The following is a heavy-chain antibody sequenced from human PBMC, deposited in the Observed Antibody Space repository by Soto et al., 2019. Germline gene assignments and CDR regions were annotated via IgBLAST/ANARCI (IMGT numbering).Heavy chain of an antibody. V-gene: IGHV5-51*01. CDR2: IYPGDSDT. Sequence: GESLKISCKGSGYSFTSYWIGWVRQMPGKGLEWMGIIYPGDSDTRYSPPFQGQVTISADKSISTAYLQWSSLKASDTAMYYCARHLRDYYYGMDVWGQGTTVTVSS. D-gene: IGHD5-12*01. CDR1: GYSFTSYW. CDR3: ARHLRDYYYGMDV. J-gene: IGHJ6*02.